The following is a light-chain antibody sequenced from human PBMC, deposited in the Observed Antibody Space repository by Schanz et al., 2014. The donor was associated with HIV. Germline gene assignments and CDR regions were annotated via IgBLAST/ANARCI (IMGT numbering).Light chain of an antibody. Sequence: QSALTQPPSASGSPGQSVTISCTGTSSDVGGYNYVSWYQQHPGKAPKLMIYEGSKRPSGVPDRFSGSKSDTSASLAITGLQADDEAHYYCQSYDSSLSSVVFGGGTKLTVL. CDR1: SSDVGGYNY. J-gene: IGLJ2*01. V-gene: IGLV2-8*01. CDR2: EGS. CDR3: QSYDSSLSSVV.